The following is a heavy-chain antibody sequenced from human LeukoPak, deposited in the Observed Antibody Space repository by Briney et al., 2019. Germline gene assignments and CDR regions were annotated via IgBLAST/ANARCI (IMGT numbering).Heavy chain of an antibody. D-gene: IGHD3-22*01. Sequence: SQTLSLTCTVSGGSISGRSYYWHWIRQPAGKGLEWIGRIYISGTTNYNPSLKRRVTISADTSQNQFSLRLSSVTAADTAVYYCARTMYHYESSGYRDYFDSWGQGTLVTVSS. V-gene: IGHV4-61*02. CDR3: ARTMYHYESSGYRDYFDS. J-gene: IGHJ4*02. CDR2: IYISGTT. CDR1: GGSISGRSYY.